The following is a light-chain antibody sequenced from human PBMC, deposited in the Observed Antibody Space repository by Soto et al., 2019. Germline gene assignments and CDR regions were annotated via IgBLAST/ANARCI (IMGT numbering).Light chain of an antibody. Sequence: IVLTQSPVTLSLSPGEGATLSCRASQSVTGTNLAWYQQRAGQAPRLLIYDASNRATGIPARFSGSGSGTDFTLTISSLEPEDFAVYYCQQRSNWPPYTFGQGTKLEIK. CDR1: QSVTGTN. V-gene: IGKV3-11*01. CDR3: QQRSNWPPYT. J-gene: IGKJ2*01. CDR2: DAS.